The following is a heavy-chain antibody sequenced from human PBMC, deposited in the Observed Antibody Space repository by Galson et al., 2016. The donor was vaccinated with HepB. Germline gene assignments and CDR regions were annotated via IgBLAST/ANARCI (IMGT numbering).Heavy chain of an antibody. D-gene: IGHD1-26*01. J-gene: IGHJ4*02. CDR1: GYTFTTYY. Sequence: SVKVSCKASGYTFTTYYMHWVRQTPGQGLEWMGIINPTGGTTVYAQKFQSRVIMTRDTSTCTFYMELSSLPSDDTAVFYCAGARGPPSGATLRKSHYFDFWGQGTLVTVSS. CDR2: INPTGGTT. V-gene: IGHV1-46*01. CDR3: AGARGPPSGATLRKSHYFDF.